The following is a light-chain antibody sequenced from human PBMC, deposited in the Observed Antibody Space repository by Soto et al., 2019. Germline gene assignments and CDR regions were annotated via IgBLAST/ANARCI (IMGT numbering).Light chain of an antibody. J-gene: IGLJ1*01. CDR3: SAYAGRNNVGV. V-gene: IGLV2-8*01. Sequence: QSALTQPRSASGSPGQSVSISCAGTSRDVGGYHYVSWYQHHPGRAPKLIIYEVNKRPSGVPDRFSASKSGNTASLTVSGLQAEDEADYYCSAYAGRNNVGVFGTGTKLTVL. CDR1: SRDVGGYHY. CDR2: EVN.